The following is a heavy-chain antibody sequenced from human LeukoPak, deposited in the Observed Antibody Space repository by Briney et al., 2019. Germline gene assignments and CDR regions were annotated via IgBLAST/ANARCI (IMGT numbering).Heavy chain of an antibody. Sequence: PGGSLRLSCAASGFTSSSYAMSWVRQAPGKGLEWVSAISGSGGSTYYADSVKGRFTISRDNSKNTLYLQMNSLRAEDTAVYYCAKRTYYYDSSGYPLPYYFDYWGQGTLVTVSS. D-gene: IGHD3-22*01. V-gene: IGHV3-23*01. CDR1: GFTSSSYA. CDR2: ISGSGGST. CDR3: AKRTYYYDSSGYPLPYYFDY. J-gene: IGHJ4*02.